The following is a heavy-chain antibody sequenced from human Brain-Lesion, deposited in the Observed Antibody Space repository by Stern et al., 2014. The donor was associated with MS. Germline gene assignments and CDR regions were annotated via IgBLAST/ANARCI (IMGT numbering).Heavy chain of an antibody. CDR3: ARDQRGITIFGVVTDYYSLGMDV. CDR1: GYIFTGYY. D-gene: IGHD3-3*01. J-gene: IGHJ6*02. V-gene: IGHV1-2*02. CDR2: INPNTGGT. Sequence: QVQLVQSGAEVKKPGASVKVSCKASGYIFTGYYIHWVRQAPGQGLEWMAWINPNTGGTKDAQKVQGRVTMSRDTSISTAYVELSSLTSDDTAVYYCARDQRGITIFGVVTDYYSLGMDVWGQGTTVTVSS.